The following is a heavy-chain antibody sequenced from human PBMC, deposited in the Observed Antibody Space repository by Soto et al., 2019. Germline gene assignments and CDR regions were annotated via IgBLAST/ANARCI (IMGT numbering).Heavy chain of an antibody. D-gene: IGHD2-8*02. Sequence: GGSLRLSCAASGFICTSYDMSWVRQAPGKGLEWVSTILVGGSTHYEDSVKGRFTISRGRSKNTLYLQMNSLTAGDTAMYYCAKATATGGGAFDICGQGTMVTVSS. CDR3: AKATATGGGAFDI. CDR2: ILVGGST. CDR1: GFICTSYD. V-gene: IGHV3-23*01. J-gene: IGHJ3*02.